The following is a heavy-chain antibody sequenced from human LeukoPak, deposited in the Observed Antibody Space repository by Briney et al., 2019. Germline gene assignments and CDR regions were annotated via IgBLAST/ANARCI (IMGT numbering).Heavy chain of an antibody. Sequence: GGSLRLSCAPSGFTFSSYEMNWVRQAPGKGLEWVSYISSSGSSIYYADSVKGRFTISRDNAKNSLYLQMNSLRTEDTAVYYCARQQLANFDYWGQGTLVTVSS. CDR1: GFTFSSYE. CDR2: ISSSGSSI. J-gene: IGHJ4*02. CDR3: ARQQLANFDY. V-gene: IGHV3-48*03. D-gene: IGHD6-13*01.